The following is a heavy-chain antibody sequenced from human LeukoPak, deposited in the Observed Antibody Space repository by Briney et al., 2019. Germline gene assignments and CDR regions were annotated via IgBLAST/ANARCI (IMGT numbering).Heavy chain of an antibody. Sequence: SETLSLTCTVSGGSISSSSYYWSWIRQPPGKGLEWIGYIYYSGSTYYNPSLKSRVTISVDTSKNQFSLKLSPVTAADTAVYYCARGGRYYDSSGLNAFDIWGQGTMVTVSS. J-gene: IGHJ3*02. V-gene: IGHV4-30-4*01. CDR3: ARGGRYYDSSGLNAFDI. CDR1: GGSISSSSYY. D-gene: IGHD3-22*01. CDR2: IYYSGST.